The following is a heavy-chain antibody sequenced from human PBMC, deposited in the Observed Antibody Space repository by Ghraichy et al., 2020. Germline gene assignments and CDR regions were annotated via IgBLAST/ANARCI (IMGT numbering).Heavy chain of an antibody. J-gene: IGHJ2*01. V-gene: IGHV1-69*04. CDR1: GGTFSSYT. CDR3: ARDSNVGGATLDWYFDL. CDR2: IIPILGIA. Sequence: SVKVSCKASGGTFSSYTISWVRQAPGQGLEWMGRIIPILGIANYAQKFQGRVTITADKSTSTAYMELSSLRSEDTAVYYCARDSNVGGATLDWYFDLWGRGTLVTVSS. D-gene: IGHD3-16*01.